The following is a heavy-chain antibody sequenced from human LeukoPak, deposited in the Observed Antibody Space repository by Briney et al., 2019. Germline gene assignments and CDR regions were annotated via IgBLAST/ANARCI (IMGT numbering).Heavy chain of an antibody. V-gene: IGHV5-51*01. J-gene: IGHJ4*02. D-gene: IGHD3-22*01. CDR3: ARQSRNYDSSGYYDDYFDY. Sequence: GESLKISCKGSGYSFTNYWIGWVRQMPGKGLKWMGIIYPGDSDARYSPSFQGQVTISADKSISTAYLQWSSLKASDTAMYYCARQSRNYDSSGYYDDYFDYWGQGTLVTVSS. CDR2: IYPGDSDA. CDR1: GYSFTNYW.